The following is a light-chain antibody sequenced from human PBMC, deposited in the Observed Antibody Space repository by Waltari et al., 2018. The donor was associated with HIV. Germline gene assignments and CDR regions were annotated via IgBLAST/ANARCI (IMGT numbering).Light chain of an antibody. CDR2: KAS. CDR1: HNIYTW. Sequence: DIQMTQSPSTLSASVGDRVTITCRASHNIYTWLAWFQHKPGEVPKLLCYKASTLAYGVPSRFSGRGSGTEFTLTISSLQPDDSATYYCLQYQGPSKTFGQGTKV. CDR3: LQYQGPSKT. J-gene: IGKJ1*01. V-gene: IGKV1-5*03.